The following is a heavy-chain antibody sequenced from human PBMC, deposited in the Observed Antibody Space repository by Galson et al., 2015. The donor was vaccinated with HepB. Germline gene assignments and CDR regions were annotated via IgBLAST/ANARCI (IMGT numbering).Heavy chain of an antibody. V-gene: IGHV1-2*02. D-gene: IGHD1-20*01. Sequence: SVKVSCKASGYTFTGYYMHWVRQAPGQGLEWMGWINPNSGGTNYAQKFQGRVTMTRDTSISTAYMELSRLRSDDTAVYYCARVPIAGTTWFDPWGQGTLVTVSS. CDR1: GYTFTGYY. J-gene: IGHJ5*02. CDR3: ARVPIAGTTWFDP. CDR2: INPNSGGT.